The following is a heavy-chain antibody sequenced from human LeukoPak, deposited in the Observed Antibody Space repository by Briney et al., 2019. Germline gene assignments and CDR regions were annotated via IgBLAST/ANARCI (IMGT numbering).Heavy chain of an antibody. Sequence: GGSLRLSCAASVFTLSNALMSWVRPAPGKGVEWVGRIKSKTDGRTTDYAAPVKGRFTISRDDSKNTLYLQMNSLKTEDTAVYYCTTEDTAMVFDYWGQGTLVTVSS. J-gene: IGHJ4*02. CDR3: TTEDTAMVFDY. CDR1: VFTLSNAL. CDR2: IKSKTDGRTT. D-gene: IGHD5-18*01. V-gene: IGHV3-15*01.